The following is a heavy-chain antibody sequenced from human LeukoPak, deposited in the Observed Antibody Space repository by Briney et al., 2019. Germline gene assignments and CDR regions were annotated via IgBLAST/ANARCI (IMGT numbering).Heavy chain of an antibody. V-gene: IGHV1-69*05. D-gene: IGHD1-26*01. CDR1: GGTFSSYA. Sequence: SGKVSCKASGGTFSSYAISWVRQAPGQGLEWMGGIIPIFGTANYAQKFQGRVTITTDASTSTAYMELSSLRSEDTAVYYCASRDSGSYPYYYYYYMDVWGKGTTVTVSS. CDR3: ASRDSGSYPYYYYYYMDV. J-gene: IGHJ6*03. CDR2: IIPIFGTA.